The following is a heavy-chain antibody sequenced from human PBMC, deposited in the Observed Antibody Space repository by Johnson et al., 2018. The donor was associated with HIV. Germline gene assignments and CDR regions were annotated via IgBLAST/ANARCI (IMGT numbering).Heavy chain of an antibody. CDR3: ARGSGSSIGARGAFDI. D-gene: IGHD6-6*01. V-gene: IGHV3-64*01. CDR1: GFTFSSHH. J-gene: IGHJ3*02. CDR2: ISGNGGST. Sequence: EQLVESGGGVVRPGGSLRLSCGASGFTFSSHHMHWVRQAPGKGLEHVSAISGNGGSTYYANSVKGRFTISRENAKNSLYLQMNSLRAGDTAVYYCARGSGSSIGARGAFDIWGQGTMVTVSS.